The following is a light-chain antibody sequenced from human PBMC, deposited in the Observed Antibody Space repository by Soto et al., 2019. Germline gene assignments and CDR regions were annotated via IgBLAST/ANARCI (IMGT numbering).Light chain of an antibody. Sequence: DIQVTESPSSVSAYIGDRVSIPCRASLDIGNDLDWYQQKPGKAPKRLLYHTSTLQSGVPSRFSGAGSGAEFTLTINGLQSEDFATYFCLQHKSYPWTFGQGTKVDIK. CDR1: LDIGND. CDR2: HTS. CDR3: LQHKSYPWT. J-gene: IGKJ1*01. V-gene: IGKV1-17*01.